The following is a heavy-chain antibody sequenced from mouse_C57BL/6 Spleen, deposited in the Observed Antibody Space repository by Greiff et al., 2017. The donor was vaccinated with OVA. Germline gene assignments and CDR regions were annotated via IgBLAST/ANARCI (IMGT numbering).Heavy chain of an antibody. V-gene: IGHV5-4*01. CDR2: ISDGGSYT. Sequence: EVKLVESGGGLVKPGGSLKLSCAASGFTFSSYAMSWVRQTPEKRLEWVATISDGGSYTYYPDNVKGRFTISRDNAKNNLYLQMSHLKSEDTAMYYCARECAYWGQGTLVTVSA. J-gene: IGHJ3*01. CDR3: ARECAY. CDR1: GFTFSSYA.